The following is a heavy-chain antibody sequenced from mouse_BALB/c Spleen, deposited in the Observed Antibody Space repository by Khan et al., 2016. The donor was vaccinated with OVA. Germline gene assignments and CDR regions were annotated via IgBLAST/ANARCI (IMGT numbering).Heavy chain of an antibody. CDR1: GYSFTGYN. Sequence: VQLKQSGPELEKPGASVKISCKASGYSFTGYNMNWVKQSNGKSLEWIGNIDPYYGGISYNQKFKGKATLTVDKSSSTAYMQLKSLPSEDSAVYYCARSTWYFDVWGAGTTVTVSS. CDR3: ARSTWYFDV. J-gene: IGHJ1*01. CDR2: IDPYYGGI. V-gene: IGHV1-39*01.